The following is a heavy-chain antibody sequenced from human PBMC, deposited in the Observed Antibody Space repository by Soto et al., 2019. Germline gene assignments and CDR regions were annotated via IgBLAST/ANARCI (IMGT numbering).Heavy chain of an antibody. Sequence: EVQLLESGGGLVQPGGSLRLSCAASGFTFSRYAMSWVRQAPGKGLEWVSAISGSGGSTYYADSVKGRFTISRDNSKNTLDLQMNSLRAEDTAVYYCAKYALDIVVVPILDYWGQGTLVTVSS. CDR3: AKYALDIVVVPILDY. V-gene: IGHV3-23*01. D-gene: IGHD2-2*03. J-gene: IGHJ4*02. CDR2: ISGSGGST. CDR1: GFTFSRYA.